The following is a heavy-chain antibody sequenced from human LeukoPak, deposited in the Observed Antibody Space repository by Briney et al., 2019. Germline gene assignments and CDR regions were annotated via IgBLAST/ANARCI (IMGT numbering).Heavy chain of an antibody. V-gene: IGHV3-30*02. J-gene: IGHJ4*02. CDR1: GFTFSSYG. D-gene: IGHD2-21*01. CDR2: IRYDGSNK. CDR3: ARCGGDCYEFDY. Sequence: PGGSLRLSCAASGFTFSSYGMHWVRQAPGKGLEWVAFIRYDGSNKYYADSVKGRFTISRDNSKNTLYLQMNSLRAEDTAVYYCARCGGDCYEFDYWGQGTLVTVSS.